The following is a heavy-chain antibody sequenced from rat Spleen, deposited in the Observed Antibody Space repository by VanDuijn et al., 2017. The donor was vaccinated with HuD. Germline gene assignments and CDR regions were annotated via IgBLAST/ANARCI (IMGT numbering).Heavy chain of an antibody. V-gene: IGHV5-20*01. J-gene: IGHJ4*01. CDR2: ISYDGGRN. CDR3: TTDRTGALMDA. Sequence: EVQLVESDGGLVQPGGSLKLSCAASGFIFSDHFMAWVRQVPTMGLEWVATISYDGGRNFYRDSVKGRFTISRDNAKSTLYLQMDSLRSEDTATYYCTTDRTGALMDAWGQGASVTVSS. CDR1: GFIFSDHF. D-gene: IGHD5-1*01.